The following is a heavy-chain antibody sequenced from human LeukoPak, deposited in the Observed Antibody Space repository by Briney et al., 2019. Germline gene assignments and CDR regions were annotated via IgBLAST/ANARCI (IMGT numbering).Heavy chain of an antibody. Sequence: GGSLRLSCAASGFSVSGKFMSWVLQAPGKGLEWVSIIHYDGKIRYAGSVGGRFTIYRDDSENTLFLQMNSLRVDDTAVYFCASGDGYLQPYWGQGTLVTVSS. D-gene: IGHD2-21*01. J-gene: IGHJ4*02. V-gene: IGHV3-53*01. CDR1: GFSVSGKF. CDR2: IHYDGKI. CDR3: ASGDGYLQPY.